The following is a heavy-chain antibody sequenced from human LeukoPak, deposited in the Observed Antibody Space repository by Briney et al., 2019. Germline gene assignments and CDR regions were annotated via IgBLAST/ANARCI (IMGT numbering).Heavy chain of an antibody. V-gene: IGHV4-59*12. D-gene: IGHD5-24*01. Sequence: SETLSLTCTVSGGSISSYYWSWIRQPPGKGLEWIGYIYYSGSTNYNPSLKSRVTISVDTSKNQFSLKLNSVTAADTAVYYCARDRIRDGYNYNFDYWGQGTLVTVSS. CDR2: IYYSGST. CDR3: ARDRIRDGYNYNFDY. J-gene: IGHJ4*02. CDR1: GGSISSYY.